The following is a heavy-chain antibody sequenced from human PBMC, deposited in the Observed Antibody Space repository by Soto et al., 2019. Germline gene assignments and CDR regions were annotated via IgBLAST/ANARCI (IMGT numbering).Heavy chain of an antibody. J-gene: IGHJ4*02. Sequence: QVQLVQSGAAVKKPGASVKVSCKASGYTFTSYGITWVRQAPGQGLEWMGWISAYNGNTNYAQKLQGRVTMPTDTSTSTAYMELRSLRSDDTSVYYCVVAAQPYYFDYWGQGTLVTVSS. CDR3: VVAAQPYYFDY. D-gene: IGHD2-15*01. CDR1: GYTFTSYG. CDR2: ISAYNGNT. V-gene: IGHV1-18*01.